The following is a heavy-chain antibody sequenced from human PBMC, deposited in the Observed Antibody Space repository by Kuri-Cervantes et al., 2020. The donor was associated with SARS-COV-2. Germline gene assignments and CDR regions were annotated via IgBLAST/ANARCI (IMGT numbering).Heavy chain of an antibody. CDR3: AKVVSYRYYYYMDV. D-gene: IGHD1-26*01. CDR2: IRYDGSNK. CDR1: GFTFGSYA. V-gene: IGHV3-30*02. J-gene: IGHJ6*03. Sequence: GESLKISCAASGFTFGSYAMNWVRQAPGKGLEWVAFIRYDGSNKYYADSVKGRFTISRDNSKNTLYLQMNSLRAEDTAVYYCAKVVSYRYYYYMDVWGKGTTVTVSS.